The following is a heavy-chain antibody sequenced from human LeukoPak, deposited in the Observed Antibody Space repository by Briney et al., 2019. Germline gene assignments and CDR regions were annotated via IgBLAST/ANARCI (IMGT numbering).Heavy chain of an antibody. V-gene: IGHV1-3*01. CDR1: GYTFTSYA. Sequence: RWASVTVSCTASGYTFTSYAMHWVRQAPRQRLEWMGWINAGNGNTKYSQKFQGRVTITRDTSASTAYMELSSLRSEDTAVYYCARIGGAMVRGVTYYYYGMDVWGKGTTVTVSS. D-gene: IGHD3-10*01. J-gene: IGHJ6*04. CDR3: ARIGGAMVRGVTYYYYGMDV. CDR2: INAGNGNT.